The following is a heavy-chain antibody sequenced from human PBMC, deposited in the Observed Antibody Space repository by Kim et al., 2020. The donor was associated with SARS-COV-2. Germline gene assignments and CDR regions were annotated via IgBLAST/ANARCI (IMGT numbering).Heavy chain of an antibody. CDR2: ISYDGSNK. V-gene: IGHV3-30*18. CDR1: GFTFSSYG. J-gene: IGHJ4*02. Sequence: GGSLRLSCAASGFTFSSYGMHWVRQAPGKGLEWVAVISYDGSNKYYADSVKGRFTISRDNSKNTLYLQMNSLRAEDTAVYYCAKVYGSGWPTDYWGQGTLVTVSS. CDR3: AKVYGSGWPTDY. D-gene: IGHD6-19*01.